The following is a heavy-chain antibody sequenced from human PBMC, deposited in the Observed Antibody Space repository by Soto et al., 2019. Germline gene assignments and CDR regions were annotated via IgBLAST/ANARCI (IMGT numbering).Heavy chain of an antibody. Sequence: SETLSLTCTVSGGSISSGGYYWSWIRQHPGKGLEWIGYIYYSGSTYYNPSLKSRVTISVDTSKNQFSLKLSSVTAADTAVYYCAREAFIRNRITMVRGVCYFDYWGQGTLVTVSS. D-gene: IGHD3-10*01. CDR2: IYYSGST. CDR1: GGSISSGGYY. J-gene: IGHJ4*02. V-gene: IGHV4-31*03. CDR3: AREAFIRNRITMVRGVCYFDY.